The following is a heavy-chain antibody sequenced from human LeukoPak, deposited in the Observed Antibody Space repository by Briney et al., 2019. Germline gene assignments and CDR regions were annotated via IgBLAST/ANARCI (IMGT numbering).Heavy chain of an antibody. D-gene: IGHD3-22*01. CDR3: ARGGSLSYYDSSGYYLWDY. Sequence: GASVKVSCKASGGTFSIYAISWVRQAPGQGLEWMGGIIPIFGTANYAQKFQGRVTITADESTSTAYMELSSLRSEDTAVYYCARGGSLSYYDSSGYYLWDYWGQGTLVTVSS. CDR1: GGTFSIYA. CDR2: IIPIFGTA. J-gene: IGHJ4*02. V-gene: IGHV1-69*13.